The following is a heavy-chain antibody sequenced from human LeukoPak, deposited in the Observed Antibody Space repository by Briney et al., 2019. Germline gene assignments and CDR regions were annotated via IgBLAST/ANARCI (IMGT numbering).Heavy chain of an antibody. J-gene: IGHJ5*01. CDR3: ARIDGLCGGGSCPNWFDP. CDR2: MNPNSGNT. Sequence: ASVKVTCKASVYNFTSYDINWVRQATGQGLEWMGWMNPNSGNTGYAQKFQGRVTITRNTSISTAYMELSSLRSEDTAVYYCARIDGLCGGGSCPNWFDPWGQGTLVTVSS. D-gene: IGHD2-15*01. V-gene: IGHV1-8*03. CDR1: VYNFTSYD.